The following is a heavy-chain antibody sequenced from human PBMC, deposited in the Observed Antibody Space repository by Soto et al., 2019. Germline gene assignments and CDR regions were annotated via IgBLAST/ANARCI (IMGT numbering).Heavy chain of an antibody. CDR2: IYSGGST. CDR1: GFTVSSNY. Sequence: EVQLVESGGGLVQPGGSLRLSCAASGFTVSSNYMSWVRQAPGKGLEWVSVIYSGGSTYYADSVKGRFTISRDNSKNTLYLQMNSLRAEDTAVYYCARMADSSGYSGWFDPWGQVTLVTVSS. V-gene: IGHV3-66*01. D-gene: IGHD3-22*01. CDR3: ARMADSSGYSGWFDP. J-gene: IGHJ5*02.